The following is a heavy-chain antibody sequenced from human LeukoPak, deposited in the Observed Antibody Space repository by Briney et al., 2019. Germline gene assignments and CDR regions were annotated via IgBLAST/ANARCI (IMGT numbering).Heavy chain of an antibody. CDR2: ISSTGSTI. CDR3: ARGDAWFGEFLSFDY. V-gene: IGHV3-48*03. Sequence: PGGSLRLSCAASGFTVSSNYMSWVRQAPGKGLEWISHISSTGSTIYYADSVKGRFTISRDNAKNSLYLQMNSLRGEDTAVYYCARGDAWFGEFLSFDYWGQGTLVTVSS. CDR1: GFTVSSNY. J-gene: IGHJ4*02. D-gene: IGHD3-10*01.